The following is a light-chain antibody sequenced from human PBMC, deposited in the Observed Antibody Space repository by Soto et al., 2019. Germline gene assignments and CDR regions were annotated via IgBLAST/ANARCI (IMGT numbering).Light chain of an antibody. CDR3: QQYVNSPRYS. Sequence: EIVLTQSPGTLSLSPGESVTLSCRASQSVSSLYLAWYQQKPGQAPRLLIYATSSRATGIPDRFIGSGSGTDFTLTIGSLEPEDFAVYYCQQYVNSPRYSFGQGTRLEIK. CDR2: ATS. V-gene: IGKV3-20*01. CDR1: QSVSSLY. J-gene: IGKJ2*03.